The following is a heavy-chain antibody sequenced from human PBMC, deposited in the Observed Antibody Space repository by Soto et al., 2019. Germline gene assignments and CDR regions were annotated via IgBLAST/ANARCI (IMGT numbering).Heavy chain of an antibody. D-gene: IGHD2-21*01. J-gene: IGHJ5*02. CDR3: ARVAGRRIVTVPDTAHRRNNWLDP. CDR2: INHRGST. CDR1: GESLSGYW. V-gene: IGHV4-34*01. Sequence: QVHLQQWGAGLLKPSETLSLTCAVYGESLSGYWWSWLRQPPGRGLEWIGEINHRGSTNYYPTLKSRVTLSVDASKNQVSLTVTSVTAADTAVYFCARVAGRRIVTVPDTAHRRNNWLDPWGQGSQVTVSS.